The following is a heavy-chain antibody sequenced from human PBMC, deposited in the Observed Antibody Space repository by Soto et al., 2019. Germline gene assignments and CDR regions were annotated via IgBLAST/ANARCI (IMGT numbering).Heavy chain of an antibody. CDR1: GGSFSGYY. D-gene: IGHD3-22*01. CDR3: ARGRPDGTMIVVVDY. Sequence: PSETLSLTCAVYGGSFSGYYWSWIRQPPGKGLEWIGEINHSGSTNYNPSLKSRVTISVDTSKNQFSLKLSSVTAADTAVYYCARGRPDGTMIVVVDYWGQGTLVTVSS. CDR2: INHSGST. V-gene: IGHV4-34*01. J-gene: IGHJ4*02.